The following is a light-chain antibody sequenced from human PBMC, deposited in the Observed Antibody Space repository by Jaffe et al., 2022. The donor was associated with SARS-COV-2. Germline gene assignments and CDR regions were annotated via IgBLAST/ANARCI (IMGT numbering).Light chain of an antibody. V-gene: IGLV3-1*01. Sequence: SYELTQSPSVSVSSGQTASITCSGDKLGDKYACWYQQKPGQSPVLVIYQDRKRPSGIPERFSGSNSGNTATLTISGTQAVDEADYYCQAWDSNYNVVFGGGTKLTVL. CDR3: QAWDSNYNVV. CDR1: KLGDKY. CDR2: QDR. J-gene: IGLJ2*01.